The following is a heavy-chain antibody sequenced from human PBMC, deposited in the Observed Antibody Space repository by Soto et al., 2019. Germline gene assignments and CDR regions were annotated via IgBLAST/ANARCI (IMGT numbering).Heavy chain of an antibody. J-gene: IGHJ5*02. CDR2: ISAYNGNT. V-gene: IGHV1-18*01. CDR1: GYTFTSYG. Sequence: ASVKVSCKASGYTFTSYGISWVRQAPGQGLEWMGWISAYNGNTNYAQKLQGRVTMTTDTSTSTAYMELRSLRSDDTAVYYCARDIVGQVLEDNWLDPWGGGTVVTVSS. D-gene: IGHD2-15*01. CDR3: ARDIVGQVLEDNWLDP.